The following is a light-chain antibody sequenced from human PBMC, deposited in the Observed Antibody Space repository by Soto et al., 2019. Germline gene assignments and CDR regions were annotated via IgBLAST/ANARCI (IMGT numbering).Light chain of an antibody. J-gene: IGLJ2*01. V-gene: IGLV4-60*02. CDR3: ETWDSNTRV. CDR2: LEGSGSY. Sequence: QSVLTQSSSASASRGSSVKLTCTLSGGHSSYIIAWHHQQPGKAPRYLMKLEGSGSYNKGSGVPDRFSGSSSGADRYLTISNLQFEDEANYYCETWDSNTRVFGGGTKLTVL. CDR1: GGHSSYI.